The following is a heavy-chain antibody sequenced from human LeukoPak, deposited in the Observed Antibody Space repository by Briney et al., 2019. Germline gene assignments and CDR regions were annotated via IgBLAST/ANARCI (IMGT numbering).Heavy chain of an antibody. J-gene: IGHJ4*02. CDR3: ARGEGWSDYYRSLAY. CDR2: MNPNSGNT. CDR1: GYTFTSYD. D-gene: IGHD3-3*01. V-gene: IGHV1-8*03. Sequence: ASVKVSCKASGYTFTSYDINWVRQATGQGLEWMGWMNPNSGNTGYAQKFQGRVTITKNISITTAYMELSSRRSDDTAVYYCARGEGWSDYYRSLAYWGQGTLVTVSS.